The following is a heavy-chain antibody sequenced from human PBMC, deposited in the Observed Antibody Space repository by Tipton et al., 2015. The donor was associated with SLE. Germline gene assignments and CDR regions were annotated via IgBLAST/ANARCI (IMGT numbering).Heavy chain of an antibody. CDR3: ARARGSYQGYWYFDL. Sequence: TLSLTCAVYGGSFSGYYWSWIRQPPGKGLEWIGEINHSGSTNYNPSLKSRVTISVDTSKNQFSLKLSSVTAADTAVYYCARARGSYQGYWYFDLWGRGTLVTVSS. CDR1: GGSFSGYY. J-gene: IGHJ2*01. CDR2: INHSGST. D-gene: IGHD1-26*01. V-gene: IGHV4-34*01.